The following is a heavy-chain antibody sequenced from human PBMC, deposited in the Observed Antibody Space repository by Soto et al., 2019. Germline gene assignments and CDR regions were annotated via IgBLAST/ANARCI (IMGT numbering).Heavy chain of an antibody. CDR3: ARRSGIAAAGHFDY. D-gene: IGHD6-13*01. V-gene: IGHV4-39*01. J-gene: IGHJ4*02. CDR2: IYYSGST. CDR1: GGSISSSSYY. Sequence: QLQLQESGPGLVKPSETLSLTCTVSGGSISSSSYYWGWIRQPPGKGLEWIGSIYYSGSTYYNPSLKRRVTISVDTSKNQFSLKLSSVTAADTAVYYCARRSGIAAAGHFDYWGQGTLVTVSS.